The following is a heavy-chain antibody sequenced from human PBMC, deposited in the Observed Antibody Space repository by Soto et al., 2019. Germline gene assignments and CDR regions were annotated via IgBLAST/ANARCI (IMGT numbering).Heavy chain of an antibody. V-gene: IGHV1-69*13. CDR1: GGTFSSYA. J-gene: IGHJ5*02. CDR2: IIPIFGTA. Sequence: SVKVSCKASGGTFSSYAISWVRQAPGQGLEWMGGIIPIFGTANYAQKFQGRVTITADESTSTAYMELSSLRSEDTAVYYCARVVAAAGNSWFDPWGQGTLVPVSS. CDR3: ARVVAAAGNSWFDP. D-gene: IGHD6-13*01.